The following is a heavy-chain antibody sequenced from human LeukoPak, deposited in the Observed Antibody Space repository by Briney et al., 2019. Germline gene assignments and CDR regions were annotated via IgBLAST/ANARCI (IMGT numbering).Heavy chain of an antibody. V-gene: IGHV3-23*01. CDR1: GFTFSSYA. CDR2: ITGSGATT. D-gene: IGHD1-1*01. CDR3: AEKAADWNPFDY. J-gene: IGHJ4*02. Sequence: GGSLRLSCAASGFTFSSYAMAWVRQAPGKGLERVSVITGSGATTSYADSVKGRFTISRDRSRNTLYLKMNSLRVEDTAGYYCAEKAADWNPFDYWGEGALVTVSS.